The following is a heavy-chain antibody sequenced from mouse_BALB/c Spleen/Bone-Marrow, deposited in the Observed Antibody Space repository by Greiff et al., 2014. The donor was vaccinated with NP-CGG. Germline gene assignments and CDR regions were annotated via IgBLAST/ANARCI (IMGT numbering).Heavy chain of an antibody. J-gene: IGHJ3*01. CDR3: TRGGVYYAYDGAWFAY. D-gene: IGHD2-2*01. CDR1: GYTFTSYW. V-gene: IGHV1S22*01. CDR2: IYPGSGST. Sequence: LQQPGSELVRPGASVKLSCKASGYTFTSYWMHRVKQRPGQGPEWIGNIYPGSGSTNYDEKFKSKATLTVDTSSSTAYMQLSSLTSEDSAVYYCTRGGVYYAYDGAWFAYWGQGTLVTVSA.